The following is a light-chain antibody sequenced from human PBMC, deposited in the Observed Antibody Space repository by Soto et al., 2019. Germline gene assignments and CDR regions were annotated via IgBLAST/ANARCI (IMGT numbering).Light chain of an antibody. CDR1: SSDVGGYNY. CDR3: SSYTTFRTPHVA. Sequence: QSALTQPASVSGSLGQSITISRTGSSSDVGGYNYVSWYQQHPGQVPKLLIHEVTNRPSGVSDRFSGSKSANTASLTISGLQAEDEAHYYCSSYTTFRTPHVAFGGGTQLTVL. CDR2: EVT. J-gene: IGLJ2*01. V-gene: IGLV2-14*01.